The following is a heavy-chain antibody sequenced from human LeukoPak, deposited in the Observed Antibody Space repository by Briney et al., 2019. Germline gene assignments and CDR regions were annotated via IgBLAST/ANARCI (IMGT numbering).Heavy chain of an antibody. CDR1: GFTFSSYW. CDR2: IKQDGSEK. D-gene: IGHD5-12*01. CDR3: ARVWDSGYDYYFDY. Sequence: GGSLGLSCAASGFTFSSYWMSWVRQAPGKGLEWVANIKQDGSEKYYVDSVKGRFTISRDNAKNSLYLQMNSLRAEDTAVYYCARVWDSGYDYYFDYWGQGTLVTVSS. J-gene: IGHJ4*02. V-gene: IGHV3-7*01.